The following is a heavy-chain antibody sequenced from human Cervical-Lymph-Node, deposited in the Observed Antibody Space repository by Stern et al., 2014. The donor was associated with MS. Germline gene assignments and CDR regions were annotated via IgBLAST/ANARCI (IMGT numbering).Heavy chain of an antibody. CDR2: LSWNTESI. V-gene: IGHV3-9*01. D-gene: IGHD3-16*01. J-gene: IGHJ4*02. Sequence: VQLEESGGTLIQPGRSLRLSCVASGFAFDDYPMHWVRQPPGKGLEWIASLSWNTESIAYADSVRGRFTISRDNAKNSLFLQMDSLRREDTALYYCAKESYDWGSLDYWGRGTLVTVFS. CDR1: GFAFDDYP. CDR3: AKESYDWGSLDY.